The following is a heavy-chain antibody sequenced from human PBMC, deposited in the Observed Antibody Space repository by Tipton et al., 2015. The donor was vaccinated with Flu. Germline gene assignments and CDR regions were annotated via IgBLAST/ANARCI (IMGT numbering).Heavy chain of an antibody. V-gene: IGHV4-39*07. J-gene: IGHJ6*03. CDR1: GGSISSSSYY. CDR2: IYYSGST. Sequence: TLSLTCTVSGGSISSSSYYWGWIRQPPGKGLEWIGSIYYSGSTYYNPSLKSRVTISVDTSKNQFSLKLSSVTAADTAVYYCAGPALYYMDVWGKGTTVTVSS. CDR3: AGPALYYMDV.